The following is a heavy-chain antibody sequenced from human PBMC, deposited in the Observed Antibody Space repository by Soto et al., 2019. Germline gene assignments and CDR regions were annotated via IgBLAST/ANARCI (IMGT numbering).Heavy chain of an antibody. D-gene: IGHD5-18*01. CDR1: GYTFTSYG. Sequence: ASVKVSCKASGYTFTSYGISWVRQAPGQGLEWMGWISAYNGNTNYAQKLQGRVTMTTDTSTSTAYMELRSLRSDDTAVYYCARLWIQLWAPAPRPPENWFDPWGQGTLVTVSS. V-gene: IGHV1-18*01. CDR3: ARLWIQLWAPAPRPPENWFDP. J-gene: IGHJ5*02. CDR2: ISAYNGNT.